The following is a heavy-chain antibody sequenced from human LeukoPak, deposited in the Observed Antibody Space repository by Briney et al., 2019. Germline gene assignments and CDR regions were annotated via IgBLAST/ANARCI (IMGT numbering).Heavy chain of an antibody. Sequence: GGSLRLSCSASGFTFSSYGMHWVRQAPGKGLEWVALISYDGSNKYYADSVKGRFTISRDNSKNTLYLQMNSLRAEDTAVYYCAKPPEVGATVGYFDYWGQGTLVTVSS. J-gene: IGHJ4*02. CDR2: ISYDGSNK. D-gene: IGHD1-26*01. V-gene: IGHV3-30*18. CDR1: GFTFSSYG. CDR3: AKPPEVGATVGYFDY.